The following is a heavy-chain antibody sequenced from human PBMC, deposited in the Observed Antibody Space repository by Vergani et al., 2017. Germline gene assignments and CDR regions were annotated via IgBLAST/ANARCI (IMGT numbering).Heavy chain of an antibody. D-gene: IGHD7-27*01. Sequence: QVQLVQSGAEVKKPGSSVKVSCKASGGTFSSYAISWVRQAPGQGLEWMGRIIPILGIANYAQKFQGRVTITADKSTSTAYMELSSLRSEDTAVYYCAGEYGVFSTLTGNDAFDIWGQGTMVTVSS. V-gene: IGHV1-69*04. CDR2: IIPILGIA. CDR3: AGEYGVFSTLTGNDAFDI. CDR1: GGTFSSYA. J-gene: IGHJ3*02.